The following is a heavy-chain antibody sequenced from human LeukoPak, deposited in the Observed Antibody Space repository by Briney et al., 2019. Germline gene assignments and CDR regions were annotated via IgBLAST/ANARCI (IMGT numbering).Heavy chain of an antibody. Sequence: GGSLRLSCAASGFTFSDYYMSWIRQAPGKGLEWVSYITTSGNTIYYADSGKGRFTISRDNAKNSLHLQMNSLRAEDTAVYYCARDYYDSSGYYYLSYWGLGTLVTVSS. J-gene: IGHJ4*02. D-gene: IGHD3-22*01. CDR2: ITTSGNTI. V-gene: IGHV3-11*04. CDR1: GFTFSDYY. CDR3: ARDYYDSSGYYYLSY.